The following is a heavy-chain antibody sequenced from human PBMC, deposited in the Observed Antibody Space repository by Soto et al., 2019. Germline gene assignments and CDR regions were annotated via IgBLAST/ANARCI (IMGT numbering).Heavy chain of an antibody. J-gene: IGHJ6*01. CDR3: AKDHGYYYYGMDV. CDR2: ISYDGSRK. Sequence: QVQLVESGGGVVQPGRSLRLSCAASGFTFSSSGMHWVRQAPGKGLAWVAVISYDGSRKSSADSVRGRFTISRDNSKNTLNLQMNSLRAEDTAVYYCAKDHGYYYYGMDVW. V-gene: IGHV3-30*18. CDR1: GFTFSSSG.